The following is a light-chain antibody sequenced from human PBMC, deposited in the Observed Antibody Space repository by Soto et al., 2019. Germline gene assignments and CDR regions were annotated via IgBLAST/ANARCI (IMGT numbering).Light chain of an antibody. J-gene: IGKJ2*01. V-gene: IGKV3-20*01. Sequence: EIVLTQSPGTLSLSPGERATLSCWASQSVISNYLAWYQQKPGQAPRLLIYATSSRATGIPDRFSGSGSGTDFTLTISRLEPEDSAVYYCQQYGTSRYTFGQGTKLVI. CDR3: QQYGTSRYT. CDR1: QSVISNY. CDR2: ATS.